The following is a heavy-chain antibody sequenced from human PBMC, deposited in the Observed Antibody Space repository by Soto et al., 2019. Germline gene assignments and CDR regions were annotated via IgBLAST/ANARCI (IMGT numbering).Heavy chain of an antibody. CDR1: GGSISSGGYS. Sequence: QLQLQESGSGLVKPSQTLSLTCAVSGGSISSGGYSWSWIRQPPGKGLEWIGYIYHSVSTYYNPSPKSRVTVSVERSNNQFSLKLCCVTTAHTAVYNCARVPSPWGPGTLVTVSS. J-gene: IGHJ5*02. CDR3: ARVPSP. V-gene: IGHV4-30-2*01. CDR2: IYHSVST.